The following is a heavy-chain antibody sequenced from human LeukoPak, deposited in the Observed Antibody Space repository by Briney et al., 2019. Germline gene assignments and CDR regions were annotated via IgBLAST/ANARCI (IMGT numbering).Heavy chain of an antibody. J-gene: IGHJ4*02. CDR3: ARATRFLDWSFDY. Sequence: SETLSLTCTVSGDSIPNYYWSWIRQSPGKGFEWIGFIYYTGRTKYNPSLESRVSLSVDTSKNQFSLRLTSVTPADTAVYYCARATRFLDWSFDYWGQGTLVTVSS. V-gene: IGHV4-59*01. CDR2: IYYTGRT. D-gene: IGHD3-9*01. CDR1: GDSIPNYY.